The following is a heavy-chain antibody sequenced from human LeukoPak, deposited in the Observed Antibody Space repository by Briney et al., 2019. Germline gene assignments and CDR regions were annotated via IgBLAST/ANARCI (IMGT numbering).Heavy chain of an antibody. CDR2: IYTDNNI. CDR3: ARASNSPFDY. CDR1: GFTFSNYE. Sequence: GGSLRLSCTASGFTFSNYEMSRVRQTPRKGLKWVSHIYTDNNIKEADAVKGRFTISRDNAKNSLYLQMNSLRAEDTAVYYCARASNSPFDYWGQGTLVTVSS. V-gene: IGHV3-48*03. J-gene: IGHJ4*02. D-gene: IGHD2-21*01.